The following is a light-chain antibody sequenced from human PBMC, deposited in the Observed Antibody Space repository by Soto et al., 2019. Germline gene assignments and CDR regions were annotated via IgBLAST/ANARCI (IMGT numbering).Light chain of an antibody. V-gene: IGKV3D-15*01. Sequence: EIVMTQSPATLSVSPGERATLSCRASQSVNSNYLAWYQQKPGQAPRLLIYGISKRATDIPDRFSGSGSGTEFTLTISSLQHEDFATYYCQQHGQWPITFGKGTRLEIK. CDR2: GIS. J-gene: IGKJ5*01. CDR1: QSVNSN. CDR3: QQHGQWPIT.